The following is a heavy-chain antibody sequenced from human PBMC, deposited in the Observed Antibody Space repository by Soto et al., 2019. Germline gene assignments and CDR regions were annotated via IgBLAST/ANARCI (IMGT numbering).Heavy chain of an antibody. Sequence: PSETLSLTCTVSGGSISSSDYYWGWIRQPPGKGLEWIGYIYYSGSTNCNPSLKSRVTISVDTSKNHFSLKLSSVTAADTAVYYCARRYGSAIDYWGQGTLVTVSS. CDR1: GGSISSSDYY. V-gene: IGHV4-61*05. J-gene: IGHJ4*02. CDR3: ARRYGSAIDY. CDR2: IYYSGST. D-gene: IGHD1-26*01.